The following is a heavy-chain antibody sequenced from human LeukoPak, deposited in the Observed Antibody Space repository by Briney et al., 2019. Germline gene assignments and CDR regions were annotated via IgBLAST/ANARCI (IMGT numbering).Heavy chain of an antibody. D-gene: IGHD3-3*01. J-gene: IGHJ4*02. CDR1: GGSFSGYY. CDR3: ARSTGFGYDFWSGPLYYFDY. V-gene: IGHV4-34*01. CDR2: INHSGST. Sequence: LSETLSLTCAVYGGSFSGYYWSWIRQPPGKGLEWIGEINHSGSTNYNPSLKSRVTISVDTSKNQFSLKLSSVTAADTAVYYCARSTGFGYDFWSGPLYYFDYWGQGTLVTVSS.